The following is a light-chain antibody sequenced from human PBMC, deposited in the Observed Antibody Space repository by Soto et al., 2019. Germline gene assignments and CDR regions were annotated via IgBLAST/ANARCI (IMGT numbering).Light chain of an antibody. V-gene: IGKV3-15*01. CDR2: GAS. CDR3: QQYNNWLWT. J-gene: IGKJ1*01. CDR1: QSINAH. Sequence: EVVMTQSPATLSVSPGERVTLSCRASQSINAHLAWYQQKPGQAPRLLIHGASTRATGIPARFSGSGFGTDFILTISSLQSEDFAVYYCQQYNNWLWTFGQGTKVEIQ.